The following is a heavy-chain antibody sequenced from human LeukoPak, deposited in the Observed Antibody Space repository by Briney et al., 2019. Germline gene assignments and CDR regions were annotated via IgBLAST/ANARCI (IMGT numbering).Heavy chain of an antibody. CDR3: ARGLSYYYDSSGYYWYYFDY. V-gene: IGHV4-34*01. CDR2: INHSGST. J-gene: IGHJ4*02. CDR1: GGSFSGYY. Sequence: SETLSLTCAVYGGSFSGYYWSWIRQPPGKGLEWIGEINHSGSTNYNPSLKSRVTISVDTSKNQFPLKLSSVTAADTAVYYCARGLSYYYDSSGYYWYYFDYWGQGTLVTVSS. D-gene: IGHD3-22*01.